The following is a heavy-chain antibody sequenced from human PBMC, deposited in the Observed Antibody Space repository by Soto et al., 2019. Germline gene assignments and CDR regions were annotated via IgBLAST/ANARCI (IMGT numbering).Heavy chain of an antibody. D-gene: IGHD3-22*01. CDR3: ASSSSSGYYSYFDY. Sequence: GASVKGSCKASGYTFTGYYMQWGRQAPGQGLEWMGCINPNSGGTNYAQKFQGRVTMTRDTSISTAYMELSRLRSDDTAVYYCASSSSSGYYSYFDYWGPGIQFTVSS. V-gene: IGHV1-2*02. CDR1: GYTFTGYY. J-gene: IGHJ4*02. CDR2: INPNSGGT.